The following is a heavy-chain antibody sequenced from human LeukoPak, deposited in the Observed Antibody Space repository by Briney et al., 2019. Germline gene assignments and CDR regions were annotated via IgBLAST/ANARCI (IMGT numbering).Heavy chain of an antibody. CDR2: ISSSSSTI. CDR1: GFTFSSYS. CDR3: ARGSVVVVPAALAFDI. V-gene: IGHV3-48*04. D-gene: IGHD2-2*01. J-gene: IGHJ3*02. Sequence: GGSLRLSCAASGFTFSSYSMNWVRQAPGKRLEWVSYISSSSSTIYYADSVKGRFTISRDNAKNSLYLQMNSLRAEDTAVYYCARGSVVVVPAALAFDIWGQGTMVTVSS.